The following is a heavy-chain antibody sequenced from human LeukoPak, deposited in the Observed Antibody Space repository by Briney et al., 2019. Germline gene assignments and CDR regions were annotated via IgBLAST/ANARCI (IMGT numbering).Heavy chain of an antibody. J-gene: IGHJ1*01. CDR3: ARDESASYYYDTSDDQH. D-gene: IGHD3-22*01. CDR2: INPNSGGT. Sequence: GASVKVSCKASVYTFTGYYMHWVRQAPGQGLEWMGWINPNSGGTNYAQNFQGRVTMTRDTSISTAYMELSRLRSDDTAVYYCARDESASYYYDTSDDQHCGQGTLVTVSS. V-gene: IGHV1-2*02. CDR1: VYTFTGYY.